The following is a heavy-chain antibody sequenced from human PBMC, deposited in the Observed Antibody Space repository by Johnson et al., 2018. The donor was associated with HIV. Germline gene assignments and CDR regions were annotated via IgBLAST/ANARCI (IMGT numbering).Heavy chain of an antibody. CDR3: ATRITMVQGVIKGDAFDI. J-gene: IGHJ3*02. CDR1: GFTFSDYY. V-gene: IGHV3-11*05. Sequence: QVQLVESGGGLVKPGGSLRLSCAASGFTFSDYYMSWIRQAPGKGLEWVSGINWNGGSTNYADSVKGRFTISRDNAKNSLYLQMNSLRAEDTAVYYCATRITMVQGVIKGDAFDIWGQGTMVTVSS. CDR2: INWNGGST. D-gene: IGHD3-10*01.